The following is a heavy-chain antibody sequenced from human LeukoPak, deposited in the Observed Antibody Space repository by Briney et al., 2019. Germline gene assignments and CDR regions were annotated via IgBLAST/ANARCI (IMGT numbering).Heavy chain of an antibody. CDR1: GGSFSGYY. CDR3: ARQEDWFDP. J-gene: IGHJ5*02. Sequence: SETLSLTCAVYGGSFSGYYWSWIRQPPGKGLEWIGSIYYSGSTYYNPSLKSRVTISVDTSKNQFSLKLSSVTAADTAVYYCARQEDWFDPWGQGTLVTVSS. CDR2: IYYSGST. V-gene: IGHV4-34*01.